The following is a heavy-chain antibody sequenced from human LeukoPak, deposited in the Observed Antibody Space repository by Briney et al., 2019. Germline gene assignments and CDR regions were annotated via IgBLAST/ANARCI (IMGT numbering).Heavy chain of an antibody. CDR3: AREGGPYRPLDY. CDR2: VNPQGST. V-gene: IGHV4-4*02. J-gene: IGHJ4*02. CDR1: GGSISNTNW. Sequence: PSETLSLTCGVSGGSISNTNWWTWVRQPPGKGQEWIGEVNPQGSTNYNPSLKSRVAISVDKSENHISLKLTSVTAADTAVYYCAREGGPYRPLDYSGQGTLVTVAS.